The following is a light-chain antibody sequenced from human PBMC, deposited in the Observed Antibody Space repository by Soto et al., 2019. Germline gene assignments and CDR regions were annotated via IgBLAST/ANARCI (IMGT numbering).Light chain of an antibody. Sequence: ETAMTQSPVTLSLSPGERATLSCRASQTVGDNVAWYRQKPGQPPSLLIYGASTRAPGVPASFSGSGSGTDFVISISSLQAEDFGCYFCLQYNNWPLGTFGQGTRVEI. CDR1: QTVGDN. J-gene: IGKJ1*01. CDR2: GAS. CDR3: LQYNNWPLGT. V-gene: IGKV3-15*01.